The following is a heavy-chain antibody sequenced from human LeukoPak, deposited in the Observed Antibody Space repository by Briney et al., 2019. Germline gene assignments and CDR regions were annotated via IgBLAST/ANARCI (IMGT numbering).Heavy chain of an antibody. D-gene: IGHD6-6*01. CDR2: IYYSGST. Sequence: PSENLSLTCTVSGGSISSSSYYWGWLRQPPGKGLEWIGSIYYSGSTYYNPSLKSRVTISVDTSKNQFSLKLSSVTAADTAVYYCARHPRGAARPGYYYYYYMDVWGKGTTVTVSS. V-gene: IGHV4-39*01. J-gene: IGHJ6*03. CDR3: ARHPRGAARPGYYYYYYMDV. CDR1: GGSISSSSYY.